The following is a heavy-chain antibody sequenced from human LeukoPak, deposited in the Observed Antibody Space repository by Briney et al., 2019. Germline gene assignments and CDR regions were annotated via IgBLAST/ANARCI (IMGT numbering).Heavy chain of an antibody. CDR3: ARDHEEYCSGGSCSRFDY. V-gene: IGHV3-23*01. CDR1: GFTFSSYA. CDR2: ISGSGGST. J-gene: IGHJ4*02. Sequence: QPGGSLRLSCAASGFTFSSYAMSWVRQAPGKGLEWVSAISGSGGSTYYADSVKGRFTISRDNAKNSLYLQMNSLRAEDTAVYYCARDHEEYCSGGSCSRFDYWGQGTLVTVSS. D-gene: IGHD2-15*01.